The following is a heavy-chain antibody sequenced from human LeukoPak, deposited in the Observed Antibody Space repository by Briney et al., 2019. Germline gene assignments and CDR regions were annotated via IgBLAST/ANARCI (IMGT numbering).Heavy chain of an antibody. CDR2: ISYAGSSK. CDR1: GFSFSSYG. V-gene: IGHV3-30*03. J-gene: IGHJ4*02. Sequence: PGGSPRLSCAASGFSFSSYGMHWVRQAPGKGLEWVAVISYAGSSKLYADSVKGRFTLSRDNSKNTLYLQMNSLSAEDTAVYYCARNGYSYGSLDYFDYWGQGTLVTVSS. CDR3: ARNGYSYGSLDYFDY. D-gene: IGHD5-18*01.